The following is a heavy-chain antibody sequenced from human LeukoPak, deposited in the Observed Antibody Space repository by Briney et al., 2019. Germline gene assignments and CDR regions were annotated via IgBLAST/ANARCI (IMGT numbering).Heavy chain of an antibody. J-gene: IGHJ5*02. CDR3: ANPGSGYEA. V-gene: IGHV3-23*01. Sequence: GGTLRLSCAASGFTFSSYGMSWVRQAPGKGLEWVSAISGSGGSTYYADSVKGRFTISRDNSKNTLYLQMNSLRAEDTAVYYCANPGSGYEAWGQGTLVTVSS. CDR2: ISGSGGST. D-gene: IGHD5-12*01. CDR1: GFTFSSYG.